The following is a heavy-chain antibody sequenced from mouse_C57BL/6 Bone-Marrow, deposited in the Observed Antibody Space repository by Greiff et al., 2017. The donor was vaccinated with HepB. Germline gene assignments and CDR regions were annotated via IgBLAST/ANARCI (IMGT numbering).Heavy chain of an antibody. J-gene: IGHJ2*01. CDR1: GFTFSSYG. V-gene: IGHV5-6*01. D-gene: IGHD3-2*02. CDR2: ISSVSSYT. Sequence: EVQLVESGGDLVKPGGSLKLSCAASGFTFSSYGMSWVRQTPDKRLEWVATISSVSSYTYYPDSVKGRFTISRDNAKNTLYLQLSSLKSEDTAMYYCARHVSRQLRLRRYSFDYWGQGTTLTVSS. CDR3: ARHVSRQLRLRRYSFDY.